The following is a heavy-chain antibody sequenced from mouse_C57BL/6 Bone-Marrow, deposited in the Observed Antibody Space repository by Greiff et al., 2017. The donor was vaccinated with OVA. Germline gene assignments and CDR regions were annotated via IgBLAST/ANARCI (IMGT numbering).Heavy chain of an antibody. CDR3: ARYRTMITTSYFDY. V-gene: IGHV1-26*01. Sequence: EVQLQQSGPELVKPGASVKISCKASGYTFTDYYMNWVKQSHGKSLEWIGDINPNNGGTSYNQKFKGKATLTVDKSSSTAYMELRSLTSEDSAVYYCARYRTMITTSYFDYWGQGTTLTVSS. CDR2: INPNNGGT. J-gene: IGHJ2*01. CDR1: GYTFTDYY. D-gene: IGHD2-4*01.